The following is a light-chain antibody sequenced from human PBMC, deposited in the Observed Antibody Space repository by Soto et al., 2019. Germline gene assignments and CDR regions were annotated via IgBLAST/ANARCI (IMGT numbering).Light chain of an antibody. Sequence: DIQMTQSPSSLSASVGGRRTITCRGSQDISNSLNWYQQKPGKPPKVLIYGASTLQGGVPSRFSGGGSGTEFTLTISSLQPEDFATYYCQQSYNIPPITFGQGTRLEIK. CDR1: QDISNS. CDR3: QQSYNIPPIT. J-gene: IGKJ5*01. CDR2: GAS. V-gene: IGKV1-39*01.